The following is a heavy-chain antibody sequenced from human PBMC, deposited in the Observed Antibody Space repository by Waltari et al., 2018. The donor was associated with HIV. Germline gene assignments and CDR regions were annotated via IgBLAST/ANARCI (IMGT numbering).Heavy chain of an antibody. J-gene: IGHJ4*02. V-gene: IGHV1-2*02. Sequence: QVQLVQSGAEVKKPGASVKVSCKASGYTFTGYYMHWVRRAPGQGREGMGWINPNSGGTNYAQKFQGRVTMTRDTSISTAYMELSRLGSDDTAVYYCARDQGGIAVAGTPGDYWGQGTLVTVSS. CDR2: INPNSGGT. D-gene: IGHD6-19*01. CDR3: ARDQGGIAVAGTPGDY. CDR1: GYTFTGYY.